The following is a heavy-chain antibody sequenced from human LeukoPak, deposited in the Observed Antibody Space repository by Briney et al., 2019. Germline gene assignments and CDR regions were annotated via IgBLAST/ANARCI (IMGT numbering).Heavy chain of an antibody. D-gene: IGHD3-3*01. CDR2: IYYSGST. CDR1: GGSISSYY. J-gene: IGHJ1*01. Sequence: PSETQSLTCTVSGGSISSYYWSWIRQPPGKGQEWIGYIYYSGSTNYNPSLMSRVTISVDTSKNQFSLKLSSVTAADTAMYYCARGPSYYDFWSGYYEYFQHWGQGTLVTVSS. V-gene: IGHV4-59*01. CDR3: ARGPSYYDFWSGYYEYFQH.